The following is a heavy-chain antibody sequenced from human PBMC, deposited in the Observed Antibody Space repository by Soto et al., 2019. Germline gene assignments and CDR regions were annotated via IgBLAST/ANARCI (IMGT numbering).Heavy chain of an antibody. V-gene: IGHV3-74*01. CDR3: ARDTSGYCSGGSCYIPFDQGAVR. J-gene: IGHJ4*02. Sequence: HPGGSLRLSCAASGFTFSSYWMHWVRQAPGKGLVWVSRINSDGSSTSYADSVKGRFTISRDNAKNTLYLQMNSLRAEDTAVYYCARDTSGYCSGGSCYIPFDQGAVRWGQGTLVTVSS. CDR2: INSDGSST. CDR1: GFTFSSYW. D-gene: IGHD2-15*01.